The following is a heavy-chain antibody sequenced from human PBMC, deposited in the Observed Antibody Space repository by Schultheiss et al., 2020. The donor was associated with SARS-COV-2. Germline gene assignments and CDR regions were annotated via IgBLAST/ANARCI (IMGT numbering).Heavy chain of an antibody. D-gene: IGHD6-19*01. J-gene: IGHJ5*02. CDR1: GGSISSGSYY. CDR2: IYTSGST. CDR3: ARTLSVAGALGWFDP. V-gene: IGHV4-61*02. Sequence: SETLSLTCTVSGGSISSGSYYWSWIRQPAGKGLEWIGRIYTSGSTNYNPSLRRRVTISVDKSKNQFSLKVSSMSAADTAVYYCARTLSVAGALGWFDPWGQGTLVTVSS.